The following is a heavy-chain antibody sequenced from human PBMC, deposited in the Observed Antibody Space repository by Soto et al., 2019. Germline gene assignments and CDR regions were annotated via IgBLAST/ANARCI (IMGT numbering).Heavy chain of an antibody. CDR3: AKNQGVELVPLATVDWFDP. J-gene: IGHJ5*02. Sequence: LRLSCAASGFIFENFGMSWVRQAPGKGLEWISSISGSGFKKYYADSVKGRFTISRDNSKSTVYLELNNLSAEDTAVYHCAKNQGVELVPLATVDWFDPWGQGSVVTVSS. V-gene: IGHV3-23*01. CDR1: GFIFENFG. CDR2: ISGSGFKK. D-gene: IGHD1-26*01.